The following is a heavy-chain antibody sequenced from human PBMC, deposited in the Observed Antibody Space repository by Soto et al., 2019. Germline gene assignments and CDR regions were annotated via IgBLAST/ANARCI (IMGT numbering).Heavy chain of an antibody. V-gene: IGHV4-31*03. D-gene: IGHD6-6*01. CDR2: IYYSGRT. CDR3: ASGSFSSSSSWFDH. Sequence: SETLSLTCTVSGGSISSGGYYWSWIRQHPGKGLEWIGYIYYSGRTYYNPSLHSRVSIAVDTTENQFSLKLTSVTAADTSVYYCASGSFSSSSSWFDHWGRGTLVTVSS. J-gene: IGHJ5*02. CDR1: GGSISSGGYY.